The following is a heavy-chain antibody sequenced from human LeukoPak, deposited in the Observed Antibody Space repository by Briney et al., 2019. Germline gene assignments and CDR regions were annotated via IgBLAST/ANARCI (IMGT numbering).Heavy chain of an antibody. V-gene: IGHV4-39*02. CDR2: IFYSGST. J-gene: IGHJ5*02. Sequence: SETLSLTCTVSGGSIRSGIYYWGWIRQPPGKGLEWIGNIFYSGSTYYNPSLKSRLTISVDTSKNHFSLSLNSVTAADTAVYFCARKTWTDLGNWFDPWGQGTLVTVST. CDR3: ARKTWTDLGNWFDP. CDR1: GGSIRSGIYY. D-gene: IGHD1-1*01.